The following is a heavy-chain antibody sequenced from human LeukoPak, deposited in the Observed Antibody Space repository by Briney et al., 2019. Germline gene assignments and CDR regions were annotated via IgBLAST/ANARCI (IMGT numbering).Heavy chain of an antibody. CDR3: ARLDYGFDS. V-gene: IGHV3-73*01. Sequence: GGSLKLSCAASGFTFSVSAIHWVRQASGKGLEWVGRVRTKTNRCATAYAESVKGRFTVSRDDSKNTAYLQMNSLTTEDTAVYFCARLDYGFDSWGQGTLVIVSS. CDR1: GFTFSVSA. D-gene: IGHD4-17*01. CDR2: VRTKTNRCAT. J-gene: IGHJ4*02.